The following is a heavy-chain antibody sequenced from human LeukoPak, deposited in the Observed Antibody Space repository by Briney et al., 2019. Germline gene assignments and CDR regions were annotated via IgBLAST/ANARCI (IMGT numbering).Heavy chain of an antibody. Sequence: GGSLRLSCAASGFTVSSNYMSWVRQAPGKGLEWVSVISSGGSTYYADSVKGRFTISRHNSKNTLYLQMNSLRAEDTAVYYCGRRPHVTYYYDSSGYYADAFDIWGQGTMVTVSS. J-gene: IGHJ3*02. V-gene: IGHV3-53*04. D-gene: IGHD3-22*01. CDR1: GFTVSSNY. CDR2: ISSGGST. CDR3: GRRPHVTYYYDSSGYYADAFDI.